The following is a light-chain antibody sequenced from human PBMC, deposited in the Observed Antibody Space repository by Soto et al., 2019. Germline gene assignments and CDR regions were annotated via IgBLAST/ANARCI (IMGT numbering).Light chain of an antibody. CDR1: SSDVGGYKY. J-gene: IGLJ1*01. CDR2: EVT. CDR3: SSFTSSNPYV. Sequence: QSALTQPASVSGSPGQSITISCTGTSSDVGGYKYISWYQQYPGKAPKLMIYEVTNRPSGVSNRFSGSKSGITASLTISGLRAEDEADYYCSSFTSSNPYVFGTGTKVTVL. V-gene: IGLV2-14*01.